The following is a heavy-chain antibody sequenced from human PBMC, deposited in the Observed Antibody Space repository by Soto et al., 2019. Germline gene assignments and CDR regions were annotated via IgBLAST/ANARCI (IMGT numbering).Heavy chain of an antibody. V-gene: IGHV1-18*01. Sequence: QVPLVQSGAEVKKPGASVKVSCKASGYTFTSYGVSWVRQAPGQGLEWMGWISAYNGNTNYAQKFQGRVTMTTDTSTSTAYMELRSLRSDDTAVYYCARSLVISGSYDYSFDYWGQGTLVTVSS. J-gene: IGHJ4*02. D-gene: IGHD3-10*01. CDR1: GYTFTSYG. CDR2: ISAYNGNT. CDR3: ARSLVISGSYDYSFDY.